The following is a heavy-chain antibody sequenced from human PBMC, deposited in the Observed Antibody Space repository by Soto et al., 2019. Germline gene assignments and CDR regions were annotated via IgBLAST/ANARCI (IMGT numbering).Heavy chain of an antibody. Sequence: EVQLVESGGGFVQPGGSLRLSCADSEFSLRGYSLIWVRQAPGKGLEWVSYISGSGTTIYYADSVKGRFTISRDNAKNSVYLQMNSLGDEETAESYCARGAGYGDYGGYWGQGTLVTVSS. CDR1: EFSLRGYS. V-gene: IGHV3-48*02. D-gene: IGHD4-17*01. CDR2: ISGSGTTI. CDR3: ARGAGYGDYGGY. J-gene: IGHJ4*02.